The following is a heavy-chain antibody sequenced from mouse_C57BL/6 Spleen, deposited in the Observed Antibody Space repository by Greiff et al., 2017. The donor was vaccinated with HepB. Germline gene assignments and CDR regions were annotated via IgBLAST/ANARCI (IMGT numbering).Heavy chain of an antibody. CDR1: GYSFSSSW. V-gene: IGHV1-82*01. CDR3: AREVYYYGSSGFAY. Sequence: QVQLKQSGPELVKPGASVKISCKASGYSFSSSWMNWVKQRPGKGLEWIGRIYPGDGDTNYNGKFKGKATLTADKSSSTAYMQLSSLTSEDSAVYFCAREVYYYGSSGFAYWGQGTLVTVSA. J-gene: IGHJ3*01. D-gene: IGHD1-1*01. CDR2: IYPGDGDT.